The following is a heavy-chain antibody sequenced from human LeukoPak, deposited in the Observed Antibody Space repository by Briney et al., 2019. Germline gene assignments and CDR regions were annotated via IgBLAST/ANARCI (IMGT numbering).Heavy chain of an antibody. Sequence: GGSLRLSCAASGFTFSSYAMHWVRQAPGKGLEYVSAISSNGGSTYYANSVKGRFTISRDNSKNTLYLQMGSLRAEDMAVYYCAXDLGPSIVGLDYWGQGTLVTVSS. CDR1: GFTFSSYA. CDR2: ISSNGGST. CDR3: AXDLGPSIVGLDY. J-gene: IGHJ4*02. D-gene: IGHD2-15*01. V-gene: IGHV3-64*01.